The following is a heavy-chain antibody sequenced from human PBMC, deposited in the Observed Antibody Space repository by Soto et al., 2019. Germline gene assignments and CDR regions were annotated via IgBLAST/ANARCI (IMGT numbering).Heavy chain of an antibody. CDR3: ARASGMAIGGGRGDYYYYGMDV. V-gene: IGHV4-59*01. D-gene: IGHD1-20*01. CDR2: IYYSGST. Sequence: SETLSLTCTVSGGSISSYYRSWIRQPPGKGLEWIGYIYYSGSTNYNPSLKSRVTISVDTSKNQFSLKLSSVTAADTAVYYCARASGMAIGGGRGDYYYYGMDVWGQGTTVTVSS. J-gene: IGHJ6*02. CDR1: GGSISSYY.